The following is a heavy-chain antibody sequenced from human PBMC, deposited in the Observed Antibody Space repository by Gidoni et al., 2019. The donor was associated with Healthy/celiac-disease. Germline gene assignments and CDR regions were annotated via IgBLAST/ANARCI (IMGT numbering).Heavy chain of an antibody. D-gene: IGHD2-2*01. CDR1: GFTFGDYA. CDR3: TRDPLRGYCSSTSCLDY. J-gene: IGHJ4*02. CDR2: IRSKAYGGKT. V-gene: IGHV3-49*05. Sequence: EVQLVESGGGLVKPGRSLRLSCTASGFTFGDYAMSWFRQAPGKGLEWVGFIRSKAYGGKTEYAASVKGRFTISRDDSKSIAYLQMNSLKTEDTAVYYCTRDPLRGYCSSTSCLDYWGQGTLVTVSS.